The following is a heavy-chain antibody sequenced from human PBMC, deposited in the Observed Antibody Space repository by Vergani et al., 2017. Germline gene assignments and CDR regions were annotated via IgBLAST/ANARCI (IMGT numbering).Heavy chain of an antibody. CDR3: AGDLGKSPDY. D-gene: IGHD3-16*01. CDR2: ISSSSSYI. Sequence: EVQLVESGGGLVKPGGSLRLSCAASGFTFSSYSMNWVRQAPGKGLEWVSSISSSSSYIYYADSVKGRFTISRDNAKNSLYLQMNRLRAEDTAVYYCAGDLGKSPDYWGQGTLVTVSS. CDR1: GFTFSSYS. V-gene: IGHV3-21*01. J-gene: IGHJ4*02.